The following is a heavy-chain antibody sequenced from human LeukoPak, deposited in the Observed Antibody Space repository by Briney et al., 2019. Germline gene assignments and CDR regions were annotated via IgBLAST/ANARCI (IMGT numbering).Heavy chain of an antibody. D-gene: IGHD3-22*01. V-gene: IGHV5-51*01. J-gene: IGHJ4*02. CDR2: PGDSET. Sequence: PGDSETTYSPSFQGQVTISVDKSINTAYLQWSSLKTSDTAMYYCARLDEDFYYDGSGYYFWGQGTLVTVS. CDR3: ARLDEDFYYDGSGYYF.